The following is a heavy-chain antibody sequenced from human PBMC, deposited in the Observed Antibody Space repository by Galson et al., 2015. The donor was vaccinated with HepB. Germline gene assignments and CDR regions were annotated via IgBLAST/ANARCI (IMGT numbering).Heavy chain of an antibody. J-gene: IGHJ4*02. D-gene: IGHD2-2*01. Sequence: SLRLSCAASGFTFSNAWMNWVRQAPGKGLEWVGRIKSKTDGGTTDYAAPVKGRFTISRDDSKNTLYLQMNSLKTEDTAVYYCTTVSRYCSSTSCYPRFDYWGQGTLVTVSS. CDR2: IKSKTDGGTT. CDR3: TTVSRYCSSTSCYPRFDY. CDR1: GFTFSNAW. V-gene: IGHV3-15*07.